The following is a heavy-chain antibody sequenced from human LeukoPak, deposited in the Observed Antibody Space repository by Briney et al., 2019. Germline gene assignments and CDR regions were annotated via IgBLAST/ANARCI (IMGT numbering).Heavy chain of an antibody. Sequence: SVKVSCKASGGTFSKYTISWVRQAPGQGLEWMGGTIPIFGTANYAQKFQGRVTVTADESTSTAYMELSSLRSEDTAVYYCARKVGATPLDIWGQGTMVTVSS. V-gene: IGHV1-69*13. CDR2: TIPIFGTA. CDR3: ARKVGATPLDI. D-gene: IGHD1-26*01. CDR1: GGTFSKYT. J-gene: IGHJ3*02.